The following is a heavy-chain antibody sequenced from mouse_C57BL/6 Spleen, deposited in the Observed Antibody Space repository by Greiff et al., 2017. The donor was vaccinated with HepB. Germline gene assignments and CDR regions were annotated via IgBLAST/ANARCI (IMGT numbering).Heavy chain of an antibody. Sequence: VQLQQSGAELVKPGASVKLSCKASGYTFTSYWMHWVKQRPGRGLEWIVRIDPNSGGTKYNEKFKSKATLTVDKPSSTAYMQLSSLTSVDSAVYYCAITSPYVPSEYFDVWGTGTTVTVSS. D-gene: IGHD6-1*01. CDR3: AITSPYVPSEYFDV. J-gene: IGHJ1*03. CDR1: GYTFTSYW. CDR2: IDPNSGGT. V-gene: IGHV1-72*01.